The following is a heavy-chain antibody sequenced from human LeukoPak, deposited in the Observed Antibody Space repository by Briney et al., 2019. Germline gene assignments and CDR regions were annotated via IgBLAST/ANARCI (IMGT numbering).Heavy chain of an antibody. Sequence: GGSLRLYCAASGFTFSSYAMSWVRQAAGKGLEWVSAISGSGGSTYYADSVKGRFTISRDNSKNTLYLQMNSLRAEDTAVYYCAKGTYYYGSGSYFDYWGQGTLVTVSS. CDR3: AKGTYYYGSGSYFDY. V-gene: IGHV3-23*01. CDR1: GFTFSSYA. J-gene: IGHJ4*02. CDR2: ISGSGGST. D-gene: IGHD3-10*01.